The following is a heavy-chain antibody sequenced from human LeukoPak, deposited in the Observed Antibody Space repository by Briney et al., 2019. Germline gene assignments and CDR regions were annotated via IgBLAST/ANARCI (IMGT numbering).Heavy chain of an antibody. D-gene: IGHD1-26*01. CDR2: ISSSGFNI. CDR3: AKDDGGSYYPYYYYMDV. V-gene: IGHV3-48*03. J-gene: IGHJ6*03. Sequence: GGSLRLSCAVSGFTFSSYEMNWVRQAPGKGLEWVSYISSSGFNIYYADSVKGRFTISRDNSKNTLYLQMNSLRAEDTAVYYCAKDDGGSYYPYYYYMDVWGKGTTVTISS. CDR1: GFTFSSYE.